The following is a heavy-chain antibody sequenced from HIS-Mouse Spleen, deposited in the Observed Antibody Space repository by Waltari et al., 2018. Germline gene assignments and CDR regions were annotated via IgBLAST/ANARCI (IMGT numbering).Heavy chain of an antibody. CDR2: IYYSGST. D-gene: IGHD6-19*01. J-gene: IGHJ4*02. CDR1: GGSISSSRYY. V-gene: IGHV4-39*07. CDR3: ARVDVTVADPGDY. Sequence: QLQLQESGPGLVKPSETLSLTCTVSGGSISSSRYYWGWIRQPPGKGLEWIGSIYYSGSTYYNPSLKSRVTISVDTSKNQFSLKLSSVTAADTAVYYCARVDVTVADPGDYWGQGTLVTVSS.